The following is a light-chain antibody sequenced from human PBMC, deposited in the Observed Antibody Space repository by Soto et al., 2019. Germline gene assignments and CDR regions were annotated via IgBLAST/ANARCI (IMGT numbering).Light chain of an antibody. V-gene: IGKV1-39*01. CDR1: QSISNY. CDR2: AAS. CDR3: QQSYSTPRT. J-gene: IGKJ1*01. Sequence: DIQMTQSPSSLSASVGDRVTITCRASQSISNYLNWYQQKPGKAPKLLMYAASSLQSGVPSRFSGSGSGTDFTLTISSQQPEYFATYYCQQSYSTPRTFGQGTKVEIK.